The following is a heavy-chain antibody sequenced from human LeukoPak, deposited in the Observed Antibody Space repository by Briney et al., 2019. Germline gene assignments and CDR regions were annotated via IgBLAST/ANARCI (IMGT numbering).Heavy chain of an antibody. D-gene: IGHD4-23*01. CDR3: ARPTTVVSNYLDF. Sequence: GRSLRLSCAASGFTFSSYGMHWVRQAPGEGLEWMAVISYDGRVKYYADSVRGRFTISRDNSKNTLYLQMNSLRLEDTAVFYCARPTTVVSNYLDFWGQGTLVTVSS. CDR1: GFTFSSYG. J-gene: IGHJ4*02. V-gene: IGHV3-30*03. CDR2: ISYDGRVK.